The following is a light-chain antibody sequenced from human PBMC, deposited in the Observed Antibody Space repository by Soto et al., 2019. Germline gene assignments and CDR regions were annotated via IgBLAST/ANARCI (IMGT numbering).Light chain of an antibody. Sequence: EIVLTQSPATLSVSPGERATLSCRASQSVNNNLAWYQQRPGQAPRLLIYGASTRATGIPASFSGSGSGTECTLTISSLQSEDSAAYYCQQYNNWPLTFGGGTKVEIK. J-gene: IGKJ4*01. V-gene: IGKV3-15*01. CDR3: QQYNNWPLT. CDR2: GAS. CDR1: QSVNNN.